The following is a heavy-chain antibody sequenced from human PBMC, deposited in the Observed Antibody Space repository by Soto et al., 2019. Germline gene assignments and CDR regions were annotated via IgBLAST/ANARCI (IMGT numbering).Heavy chain of an antibody. J-gene: IGHJ4*02. CDR1: GFTFPDHW. D-gene: IGHD3-10*01. V-gene: IGHV3-7*01. CDR2: INQDGSEK. CDR3: VKDNRGSY. Sequence: GGSLRLSCAASGFTFPDHWMNWVRQAPGMGLEWVANINQDGSEKYYVNSVKGRFIISRDNAKNSLYLQINSLRAEDTAVYYCVKDNRGSYWGQGTLVTVSS.